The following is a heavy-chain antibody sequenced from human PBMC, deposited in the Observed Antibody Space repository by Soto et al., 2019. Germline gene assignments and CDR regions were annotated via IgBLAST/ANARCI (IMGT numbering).Heavy chain of an antibody. CDR3: ARLEAASSHGVYYFDY. D-gene: IGHD2-2*01. Sequence: PGESLKISCKGSGYSFTSYWISWVRQMPGKGLEWMGRIDPSDSYTNYSPSFQGHVTISADKSISTAYLQWSSLKASDTAMYYWARLEAASSHGVYYFDYWAQGPLVTVSS. J-gene: IGHJ4*02. V-gene: IGHV5-10-1*01. CDR1: GYSFTSYW. CDR2: IDPSDSYT.